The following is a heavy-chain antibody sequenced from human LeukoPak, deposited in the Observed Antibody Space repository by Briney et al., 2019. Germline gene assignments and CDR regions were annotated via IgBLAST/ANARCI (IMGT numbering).Heavy chain of an antibody. CDR1: GFTVSSNY. J-gene: IGHJ4*02. CDR3: AVGFYGSSGYSKYHLDY. D-gene: IGHD3-22*01. CDR2: IYRGGST. Sequence: PGGSLRLSCAASGFTVSSNYMSWVRQAPGKGLEWVSVIYRGGSTYYADSVKGRFTISRDNSKNTLYLQMNSLRAEDTAVYYCAVGFYGSSGYSKYHLDYWGQGTLVTVSS. V-gene: IGHV3-53*01.